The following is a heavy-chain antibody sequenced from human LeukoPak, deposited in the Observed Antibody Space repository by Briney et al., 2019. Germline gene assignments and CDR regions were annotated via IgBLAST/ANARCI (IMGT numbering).Heavy chain of an antibody. CDR2: ISSSGSTI. Sequence: PGGSLRLSCAASGFTFSSYEMNWVRQAPGKGLERVSHISSSGSTIYYADSVKGRFTISRDNAKNSLYLQMNSLRAEDTAVYYCARWYYDILTGYYWFDPWGQGTLVTVSS. J-gene: IGHJ5*02. V-gene: IGHV3-48*03. CDR3: ARWYYDILTGYYWFDP. D-gene: IGHD3-9*01. CDR1: GFTFSSYE.